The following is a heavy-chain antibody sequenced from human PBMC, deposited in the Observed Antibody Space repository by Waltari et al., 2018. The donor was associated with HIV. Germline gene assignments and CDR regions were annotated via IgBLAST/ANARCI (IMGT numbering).Heavy chain of an antibody. CDR2: ISGSGGST. J-gene: IGHJ4*02. CDR1: GFTFSSYA. V-gene: IGHV3-23*01. CDR3: ANDYDFWSGTPNFDY. Sequence: EVQLLESGGGLVQPGGSLRLSCAASGFTFSSYAMSWVRQAPGKGLGWVSAISGSGGSTYYADSVKGRFTISRDNSKNTLYLQMNSLRAEDTAVYYCANDYDFWSGTPNFDYWGQGTLVTVS. D-gene: IGHD3-3*01.